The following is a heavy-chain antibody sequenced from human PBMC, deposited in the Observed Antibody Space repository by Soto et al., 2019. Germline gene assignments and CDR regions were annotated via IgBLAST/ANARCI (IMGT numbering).Heavy chain of an antibody. V-gene: IGHV3-30*03. Sequence: GGSLRLSCAASGFTFNSYDMHWVRQAPGKGLEWVAVISYDGNSKYYADSVKGRFTISRDSSKNTLYLQMNSLRAEDTAVYYCARDRYSYYDFWSGSLPYYYYGMDVWGQGTTVTVSS. CDR3: ARDRYSYYDFWSGSLPYYYYGMDV. D-gene: IGHD3-3*01. J-gene: IGHJ6*02. CDR1: GFTFNSYD. CDR2: ISYDGNSK.